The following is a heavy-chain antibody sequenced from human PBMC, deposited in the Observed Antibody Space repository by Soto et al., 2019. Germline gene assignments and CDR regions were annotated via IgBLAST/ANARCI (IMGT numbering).Heavy chain of an antibody. V-gene: IGHV4-34*01. CDR2: INHSGST. CDR3: ARASGFWKGDWFDP. J-gene: IGHJ5*02. D-gene: IGHD3-3*01. Sequence: SETLSLTCAVYGGSFSGYYWSWIRQPPGKGLEWIGEINHSGSTNYNPSLKSRVTISVDRSKNQFSLKLSSVTAADTAVYYCARASGFWKGDWFDPWGQGTLVTVSS. CDR1: GGSFSGYY.